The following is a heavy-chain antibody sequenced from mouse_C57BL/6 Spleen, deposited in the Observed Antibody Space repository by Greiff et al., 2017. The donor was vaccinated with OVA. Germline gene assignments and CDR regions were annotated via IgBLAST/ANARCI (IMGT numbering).Heavy chain of an antibody. V-gene: IGHV5-6*01. J-gene: IGHJ1*03. CDR1: GFTFSSYG. D-gene: IGHD2-4*01. CDR2: ISSGGSYT. CDR3: ARSYYDYDVWYFDV. Sequence: DVHLVESGGDLVKPGGSLKLSCAASGFTFSSYGMSWVRQTPDKRLEWVATISSGGSYTYYPESVKGRFTISRDNAKNTLYLQMSSLKSEDTAMYYCARSYYDYDVWYFDVWGTGTTVTVSS.